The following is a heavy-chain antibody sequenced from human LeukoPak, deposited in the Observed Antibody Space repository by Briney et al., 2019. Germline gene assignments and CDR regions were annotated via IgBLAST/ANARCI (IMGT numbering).Heavy chain of an antibody. D-gene: IGHD2-2*01. CDR2: ISGSGGST. CDR3: AKGRTLVPAAEPFDY. V-gene: IGHV3-23*01. Sequence: PGGSLRLSCAASGFTFSSYAMSWVRQAPGKGLEWVSAISGSGGSTYYADSVKGRFTISRDNSKNTLYLQMNSLRAEDTAVYYCAKGRTLVPAAEPFDYWGQGTLVTVSS. CDR1: GFTFSSYA. J-gene: IGHJ4*02.